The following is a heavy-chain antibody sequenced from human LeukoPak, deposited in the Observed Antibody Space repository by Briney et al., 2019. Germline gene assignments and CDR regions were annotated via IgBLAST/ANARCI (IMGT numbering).Heavy chain of an antibody. CDR3: ARELRMTTVTTIGLDV. CDR1: GFAFSSYE. V-gene: IGHV3-48*03. Sequence: AGGSLRLSCAASGFAFSSYEMNWVRQAPGKGLEWVSYISSSGSTIYYADSVKGRFTISRDNAKNSLYLQMNSLRAEDTAVYYCARELRMTTVTTIGLDVWGKGTTVTISS. CDR2: ISSSGSTI. D-gene: IGHD4-17*01. J-gene: IGHJ6*04.